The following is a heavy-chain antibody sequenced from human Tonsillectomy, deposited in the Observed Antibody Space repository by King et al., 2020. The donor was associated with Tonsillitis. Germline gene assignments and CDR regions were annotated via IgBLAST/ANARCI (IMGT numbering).Heavy chain of an antibody. CDR2: IYHSGST. Sequence: LQLQESGPGLVKPSETLSLTCAVSGYSISSGYYWGWIRQPPGKGLEWIGSIYHSGSTYYNPSLKSRVTISVDTSKNQFSLKLSSVTAADTAIYYCARDRYYPTDRYFDLWGRGTLVTVSS. V-gene: IGHV4-38-2*02. J-gene: IGHJ2*01. CDR3: ARDRYYPTDRYFDL. D-gene: IGHD3-10*01. CDR1: GYSISSGYY.